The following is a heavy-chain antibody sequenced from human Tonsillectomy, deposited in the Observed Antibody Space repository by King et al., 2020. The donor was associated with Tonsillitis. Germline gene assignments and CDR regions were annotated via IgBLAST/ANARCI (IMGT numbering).Heavy chain of an antibody. CDR2: LSASGST. V-gene: IGHV4-4*07. Sequence: VQLQESGPGLVKPSETLSLPCTVSGGSISNYYWTWIRQPAGEGLEWIGRLSASGSTHYSPSLRSRVTMSIDTSKNQFSLKLRSVTAADTAVYYCAREATHQGLVEGDVWGQGTTGAVSS. CDR1: GGSISNYY. D-gene: IGHD6-19*01. CDR3: AREATHQGLVEGDV. J-gene: IGHJ6*02.